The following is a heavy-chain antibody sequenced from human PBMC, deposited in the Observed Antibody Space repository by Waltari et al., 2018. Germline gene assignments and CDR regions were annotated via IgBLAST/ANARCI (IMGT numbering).Heavy chain of an antibody. CDR3: ARSTVTRYFNF. D-gene: IGHD3-9*01. V-gene: IGHV4-38-2*01. Sequence: QLLESGPGLVRPSETVSLTCAVSGYSVVNDFYWGWLRRPPGKGLEWIANIYHTGSASSTPTLKRRATISMDTSKNQFSLHLTSVTAADTAEYFCARSTVTRYFNFWGRGTLVTVSS. J-gene: IGHJ4*01. CDR2: IYHTGSA. CDR1: GYSVVNDFY.